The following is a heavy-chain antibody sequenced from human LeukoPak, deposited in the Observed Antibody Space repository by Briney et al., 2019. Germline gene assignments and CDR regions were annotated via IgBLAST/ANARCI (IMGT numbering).Heavy chain of an antibody. CDR3: ARDRVWASSTPGLFDY. V-gene: IGHV1-46*01. Sequence: ASVKVSCKASGYTFTSYYMHWVRQAPGQGLEWMGIINPSGGSTSYAQRFQGRVTMTRDMSTSTVYMELSSLRSEDTAVYYCARDRVWASSTPGLFDYWGQGTLVTVSS. J-gene: IGHJ4*02. CDR1: GYTFTSYY. CDR2: INPSGGST. D-gene: IGHD2-2*01.